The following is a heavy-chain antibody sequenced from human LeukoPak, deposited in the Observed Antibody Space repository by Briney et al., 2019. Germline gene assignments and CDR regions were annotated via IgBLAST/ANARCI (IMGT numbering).Heavy chain of an antibody. CDR1: GYTFTSYG. J-gene: IGHJ5*02. CDR2: IIPIFGTA. D-gene: IGHD2-15*01. CDR3: ASVGYCSGGSWPCSNWFDP. Sequence: GASVKVSCKASGYTFTSYGISWVRQAPGQGLEWMGGIIPIFGTANYAQKFQGRVTTTADESTSTAYMELSSLRSEDTAVYYCASVGYCSGGSWPCSNWFDPWGQGTLVTVSS. V-gene: IGHV1-69*13.